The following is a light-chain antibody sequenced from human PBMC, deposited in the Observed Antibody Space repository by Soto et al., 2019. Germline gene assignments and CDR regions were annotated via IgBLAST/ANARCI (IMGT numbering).Light chain of an antibody. J-gene: IGKJ1*01. Sequence: EIVLTQSPGTLSLSPGERATLSCRASQSIHRYYLAWYQQKPGQAPRLLIYGASSRVTGIPDRFSGSGSGTDFTLIISRLEPEDFAVYSCQHYGGSPPWPFGQGTKVEIK. CDR2: GAS. CDR3: QHYGGSPPWP. V-gene: IGKV3-20*01. CDR1: QSIHRYY.